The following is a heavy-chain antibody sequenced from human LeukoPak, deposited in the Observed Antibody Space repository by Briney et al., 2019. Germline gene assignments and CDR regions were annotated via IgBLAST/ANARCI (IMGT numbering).Heavy chain of an antibody. CDR1: GFTFSSYG. D-gene: IGHD6-19*01. V-gene: IGHV3-30*18. Sequence: GGSLRLSCAASGFTFSSYGMHWVRQAPGKGLEWVAVISYDGSNKYYADSVKGRFTISRDNSKNTLYLKMNSLRAEDTAVYCGAKYDGSGWYGENYWGQGTLVTVSS. CDR3: AKYDGSGWYGENY. J-gene: IGHJ4*02. CDR2: ISYDGSNK.